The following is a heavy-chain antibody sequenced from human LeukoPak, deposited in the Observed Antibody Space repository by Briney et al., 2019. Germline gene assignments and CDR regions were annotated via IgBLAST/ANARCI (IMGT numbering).Heavy chain of an antibody. CDR1: GGSFSGYY. V-gene: IGHV4-34*01. D-gene: IGHD3-10*01. CDR3: ARAYYGSGRLNWFDP. CDR2: INHSGST. Sequence: SETLSLTCAVYGGSFSGYYWSWIRQPPGKGLEWIGEINHSGSTNYNPSLKSRVTISVDTSKNQFSLKLSSVTAADTAVYYCARAYYGSGRLNWFDPWGQGTLVTVSS. J-gene: IGHJ5*02.